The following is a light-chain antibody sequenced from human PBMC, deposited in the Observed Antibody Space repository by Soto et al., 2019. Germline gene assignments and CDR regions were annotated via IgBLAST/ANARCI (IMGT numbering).Light chain of an antibody. CDR2: EVN. CDR3: SSYTSRVTRV. J-gene: IGLJ1*01. Sequence: QSALTQPASVSGSPGQSITISCTGTSSDVGGYNYVSWYQQYPGKAPKLMIYEVNNRPSGVSYRFSGSKSGNTASLTISGLQAEDEADYYCSSYTSRVTRVFGTGTKVTVL. V-gene: IGLV2-14*01. CDR1: SSDVGGYNY.